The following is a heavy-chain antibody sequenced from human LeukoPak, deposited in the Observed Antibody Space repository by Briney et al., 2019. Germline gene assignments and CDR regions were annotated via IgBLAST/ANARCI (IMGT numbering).Heavy chain of an antibody. J-gene: IGHJ4*02. V-gene: IGHV4-4*02. CDR2: ISLTGLT. CDR1: GVTISNSDW. D-gene: IGHD5-12*01. Sequence: AETLTLTCAVSGVTISNSDWWWLRRPPPGRVLEWIGEISLTGLTHYNPSLESRVTVSLDKSKNQLSLNLTSVTAADTAVYYRARDPLGLRPDYWGQGTLVTVSS. CDR3: ARDPLGLRPDY.